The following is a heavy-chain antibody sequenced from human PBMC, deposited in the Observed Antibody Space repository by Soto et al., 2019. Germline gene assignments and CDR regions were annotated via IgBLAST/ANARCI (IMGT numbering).Heavy chain of an antibody. V-gene: IGHV4-39*01. CDR1: GVSISDTSYY. CDR3: ARRASTYYDFWSGYYGFDP. J-gene: IGHJ5*02. CDR2: IYFNGNT. Sequence: SETLSLTCTVSGVSISDTSYYWGWIRQPPGKVLDWIGTIYFNGNTFYNPSLKSRLTISVDTSKNQFSLKLSSVTAADTAVYYCARRASTYYDFWSGYYGFDPWGQGTLVTVSS. D-gene: IGHD3-3*01.